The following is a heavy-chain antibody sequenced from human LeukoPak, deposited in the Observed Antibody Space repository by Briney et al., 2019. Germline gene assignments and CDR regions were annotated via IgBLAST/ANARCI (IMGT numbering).Heavy chain of an antibody. CDR1: GGSISSYY. D-gene: IGHD3-9*01. J-gene: IGHJ4*02. CDR3: ARDYYDILTGYSNFDY. V-gene: IGHV4-59*01. CDR2: IYYSGST. Sequence: SETLSLTCTVSGGSISSYYWSWIRQPPGKGMEWGGYIYYSGSTNYNPSLKSRVTISVDTSKNQFSLKLSSVTAADTAVYYCARDYYDILTGYSNFDYWGQGTLVTVSS.